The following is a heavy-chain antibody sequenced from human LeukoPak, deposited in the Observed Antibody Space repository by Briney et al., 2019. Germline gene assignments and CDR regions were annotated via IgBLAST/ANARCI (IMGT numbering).Heavy chain of an antibody. CDR1: GFTFSRYS. J-gene: IGHJ4*02. V-gene: IGHV3-30*02. Sequence: GGSLRLSCAASGFTFSRYSMNWVRQAPGKGLEWVALIRYDGSNKYYADSVKGRVTISRDNSKNTLYLQMNSLRVEDTAVYFCAKVGSLGGDYFDYWGQGTLVTVSS. CDR3: AKVGSLGGDYFDY. D-gene: IGHD2-21*01. CDR2: IRYDGSNK.